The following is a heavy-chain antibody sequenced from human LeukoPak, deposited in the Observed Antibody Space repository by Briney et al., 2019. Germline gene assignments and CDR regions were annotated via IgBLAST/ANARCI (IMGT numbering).Heavy chain of an antibody. J-gene: IGHJ4*02. CDR3: ATLSGGYDYPVDY. Sequence: GGSLRLSCAASGFTFSDYYMSWIRQAPGKGLEWLSYISSGGSTIYYAYSVKGRFTISRDNAKNSLYLQMHSLRAEDTAVYYCATLSGGYDYPVDYWGQGTLVTVSS. V-gene: IGHV3-11*01. D-gene: IGHD5-12*01. CDR2: ISSGGSTI. CDR1: GFTFSDYY.